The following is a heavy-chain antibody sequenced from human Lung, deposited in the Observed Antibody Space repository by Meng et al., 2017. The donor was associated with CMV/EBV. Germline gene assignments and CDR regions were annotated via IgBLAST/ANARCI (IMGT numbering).Heavy chain of an antibody. J-gene: IGHJ4*02. D-gene: IGHD6-13*01. Sequence: SXTLSLTCTVSGGSISSSSYYWGWIRQPPGKGLEWIGSIYYSGSTYYNPSLKSRVTISVDTSKNQFSLKLSSVTAADTAVYYCARQESSWYYFDYWGQGPLVTVSS. CDR2: IYYSGST. V-gene: IGHV4-39*01. CDR1: GGSISSSSYY. CDR3: ARQESSWYYFDY.